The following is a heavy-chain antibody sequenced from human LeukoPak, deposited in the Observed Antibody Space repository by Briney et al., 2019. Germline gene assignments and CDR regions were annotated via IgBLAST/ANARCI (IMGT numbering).Heavy chain of an antibody. CDR2: IYTGGNT. D-gene: IGHD2-15*01. Sequence: GGSLRLSCAASGFTVDSNYLSWVRQAPGKGLEWVSTIYTGGNTCYAASVKGRFTISRDNSKNTLYLQMNSLRAEDTAVYYCAKVPLGYCSGGSCYSGQYYFDYWGQGTLVTVSS. J-gene: IGHJ4*02. CDR3: AKVPLGYCSGGSCYSGQYYFDY. V-gene: IGHV3-53*01. CDR1: GFTVDSNY.